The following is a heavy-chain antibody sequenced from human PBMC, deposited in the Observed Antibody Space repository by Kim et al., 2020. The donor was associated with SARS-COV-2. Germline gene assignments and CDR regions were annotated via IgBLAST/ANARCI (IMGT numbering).Heavy chain of an antibody. V-gene: IGHV4-39*01. CDR3: ARHLRGTSIRFFGLFQFDY. Sequence: SETLSLTCTVSGASISSSGYYWGWIRQPPGKGLEWIGSVYYTGSTYYNPSLKSRVTISVDTSKNQFSLKLSSVTAAETAVYYCARHLRGTSIRFFGLFQFDYWGQGTLVTVSS. CDR1: GASISSSGYY. J-gene: IGHJ4*02. D-gene: IGHD2-2*02. CDR2: VYYTGST.